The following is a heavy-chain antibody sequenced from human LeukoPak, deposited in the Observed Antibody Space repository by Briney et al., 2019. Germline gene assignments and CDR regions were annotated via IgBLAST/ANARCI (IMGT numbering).Heavy chain of an antibody. Sequence: PGGSLRLSCAASGFTFSSYAMSWVRQAPGKGLEWVSVISGSGGSTYYADSVKGRFTISRDNSKNTLYLQMNSLRAEDTAVYYCAKDLLLGTTHDYWGQGTLVTVSS. J-gene: IGHJ4*02. CDR3: AKDLLLGTTHDY. CDR2: ISGSGGST. D-gene: IGHD1-26*01. CDR1: GFTFSSYA. V-gene: IGHV3-23*01.